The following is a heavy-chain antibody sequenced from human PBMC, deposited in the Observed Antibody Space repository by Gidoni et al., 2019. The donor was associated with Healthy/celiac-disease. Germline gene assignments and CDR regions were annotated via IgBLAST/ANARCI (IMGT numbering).Heavy chain of an antibody. CDR1: GGSVSSGSYY. CDR3: ASLDPRSSGWYYFDY. V-gene: IGHV4-61*01. J-gene: IGHJ4*02. D-gene: IGHD6-19*01. Sequence: QVQLQESGQGMVKPSETLYTTCTVSGGSVSSGSYYWSWIRQPPGKGLEWIGYIYYSWSTNYNPSLKSRVTISVDTSKNQFSLKLSSVTAADTAVYYCASLDPRSSGWYYFDYWGQGTLVTVSS. CDR2: IYYSWST.